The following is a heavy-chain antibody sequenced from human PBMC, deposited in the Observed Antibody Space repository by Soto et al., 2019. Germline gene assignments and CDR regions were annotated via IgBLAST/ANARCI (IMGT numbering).Heavy chain of an antibody. D-gene: IGHD4-17*01. CDR3: ARDRGYGDYRFDY. Sequence: VKVSCKSSGYTFTSYGISWLRQSPGQGLECMGWIRAYNGNTNYAQKLQGRVTMTTDTSTSTVYMELRSLRSDDMAVYYCARDRGYGDYRFDYWGQGTRVTVSS. CDR1: GYTFTSYG. J-gene: IGHJ4*02. CDR2: IRAYNGNT. V-gene: IGHV1-18*03.